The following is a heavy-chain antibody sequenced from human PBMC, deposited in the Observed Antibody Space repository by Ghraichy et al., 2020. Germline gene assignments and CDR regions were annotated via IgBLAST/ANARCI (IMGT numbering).Heavy chain of an antibody. J-gene: IGHJ6*02. CDR2: IYYTGMT. CDR1: GGSVRDTGYY. V-gene: IGHV4-39*01. CDR3: TKQDAIRHYSMGV. Sequence: SETLSLTCTVSGGSVRDTGYYWAWVRQPPGKTLDWIGSIYYTGMTYYNPSLKSRVSISIDTSSNQFSLRLTSVTAADTALYYYTKQDAIRHYSMGVWGQGTTVTVSS. D-gene: IGHD2-21*01.